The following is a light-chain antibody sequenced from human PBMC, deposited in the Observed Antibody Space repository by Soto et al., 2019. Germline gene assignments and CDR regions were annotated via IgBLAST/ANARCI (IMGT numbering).Light chain of an antibody. CDR2: AAS. Sequence: DIQMTQSPSSLSASVGDRVTITCRASQSISSYLNWYQQKPGKAPKLLIYAASSLQSGVPSRFSGSGSGTDFTLTISSLQPEDFATYYCQQGYSTPPWTFGQGTKGDIK. CDR3: QQGYSTPPWT. J-gene: IGKJ1*01. CDR1: QSISSY. V-gene: IGKV1-39*01.